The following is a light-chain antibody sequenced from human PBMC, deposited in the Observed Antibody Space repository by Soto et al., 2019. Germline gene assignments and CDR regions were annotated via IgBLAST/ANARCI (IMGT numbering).Light chain of an antibody. CDR3: SSYTSSSTRV. CDR2: DVS. J-gene: IGLJ1*01. CDR1: SSDVGGYKY. V-gene: IGLV2-14*01. Sequence: QSVLTQPASVSGSPVQSITISCTGTSSDVGGYKYVSWYQQHPGEAPKLMIYDVSNRPSGVSNRFSGSKSGNTASLTISGLQAEDEAAYYCSSYTSSSTRVFGTGTKVTVL.